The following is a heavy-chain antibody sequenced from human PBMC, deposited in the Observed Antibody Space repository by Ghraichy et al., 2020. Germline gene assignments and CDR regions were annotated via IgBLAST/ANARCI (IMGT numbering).Heavy chain of an antibody. CDR1: GFTFSDYY. CDR2: ISSTSSYT. J-gene: IGHJ6*02. V-gene: IGHV3-11*06. Sequence: GGSLRLSCAASGFTFSDYYMSWIRQSPGKGLEWVSYISSTSSYTNYADSVKCRFTISRDNAKNSLYLQMNSLRAEDTAVYYCARDSYYGSGTPGGSWYYGMDVWGQGTTVIVSS. D-gene: IGHD3-10*01. CDR3: ARDSYYGSGTPGGSWYYGMDV.